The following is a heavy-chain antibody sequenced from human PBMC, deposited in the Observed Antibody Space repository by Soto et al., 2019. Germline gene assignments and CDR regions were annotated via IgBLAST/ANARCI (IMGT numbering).Heavy chain of an antibody. V-gene: IGHV4-59*08. CDR1: GDYISSHY. J-gene: IGHJ2*01. D-gene: IGHD2-2*01. CDR2: GYHSGNT. Sequence: QVQLQESGPGLVKPSETLSLTCTVSGDYISSHYWSWLRQPPGKGLEWIGYGYHSGNTDSKPSLKSRVTISMDTSKNQISLSLTSATAADTAVYYCARPRGTTPAVWYFELWGRGTLVTVSS. CDR3: ARPRGTTPAVWYFEL.